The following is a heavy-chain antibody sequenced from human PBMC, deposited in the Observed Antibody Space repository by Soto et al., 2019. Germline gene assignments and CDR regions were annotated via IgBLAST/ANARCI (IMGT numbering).Heavy chain of an antibody. D-gene: IGHD2-21*01. CDR3: ARRTGLLYSD. CDR2: IYPDDSDI. J-gene: IGHJ4*02. Sequence: GESLKISCKGSGYSFNTYWIGWVRQMPGKGLEWMGVIYPDDSDIRYSPSFQGQVTIPADKSISTAYLQWGGLKASDSGIYYCARRTGLLYSDWGQGTLVTVSS. V-gene: IGHV5-51*01. CDR1: GYSFNTYW.